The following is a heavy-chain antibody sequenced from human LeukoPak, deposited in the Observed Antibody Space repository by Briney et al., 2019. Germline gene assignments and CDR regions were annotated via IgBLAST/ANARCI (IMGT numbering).Heavy chain of an antibody. J-gene: IGHJ6*02. D-gene: IGHD1-7*01. CDR1: GGSFSGYY. CDR3: ARVSGTTYYYYYYGMDV. V-gene: IGHV4-34*01. CDR2: INHSGST. Sequence: SETLSLTCAVYGGSFSGYYWSWIRQPPGKGLEWIGEINHSGSTNYNPSLKSRVTISVDTSKNQLSLKLSSVTAADTAVYYCARVSGTTYYYYYYGMDVWGQGTTVTVSS.